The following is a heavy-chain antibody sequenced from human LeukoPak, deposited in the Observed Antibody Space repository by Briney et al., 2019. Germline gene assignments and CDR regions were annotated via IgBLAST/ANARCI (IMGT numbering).Heavy chain of an antibody. CDR1: GGSSSGYY. D-gene: IGHD3-22*01. Sequence: PSETLSLTCAVYGGSSSGYYWAWIRQPPGKGLEWIGSICYTGSTYYKSSLKSRVTISVDTSKNQFSLKLSSVTAADTAVYTCARHRNSKYYSDSSGYYWDYWGQGTLVTVSS. J-gene: IGHJ4*02. CDR3: ARHRNSKYYSDSSGYYWDY. CDR2: ICYTGST. V-gene: IGHV4-39*01.